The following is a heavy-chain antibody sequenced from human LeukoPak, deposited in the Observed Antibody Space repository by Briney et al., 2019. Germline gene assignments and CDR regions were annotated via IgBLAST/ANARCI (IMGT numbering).Heavy chain of an antibody. CDR3: ASPRGYCSSTSCPYDY. CDR2: IIPIFGTA. J-gene: IGHJ4*02. D-gene: IGHD2-2*01. Sequence: GASVKVSCKASGGTFSSYAISWVRQAPGQGLEWMGGIIPIFGTANYAQKFQGRVTITTDESTSTAYMELSSLRSEDTAVYYCASPRGYCSSTSCPYDYRGQGTLVTVSS. CDR1: GGTFSSYA. V-gene: IGHV1-69*05.